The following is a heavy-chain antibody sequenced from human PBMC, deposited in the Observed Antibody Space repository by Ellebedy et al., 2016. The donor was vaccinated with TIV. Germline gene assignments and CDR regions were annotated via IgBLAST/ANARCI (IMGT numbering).Heavy chain of an antibody. CDR1: KFSFSDFY. CDR2: IDRTGRHT. Sequence: PGGSLRLSCAASKFSFSDFYMAWIRQAPGKALECISYIDRTGRHTSYTDSVKGRFTISRDNAGNSLYLQMDSLRVDDTAVYFCARGDPRRGLLWRDFDNWGQGTLVTVSS. J-gene: IGHJ4*02. D-gene: IGHD1-14*01. CDR3: ARGDPRRGLLWRDFDN. V-gene: IGHV3-11*06.